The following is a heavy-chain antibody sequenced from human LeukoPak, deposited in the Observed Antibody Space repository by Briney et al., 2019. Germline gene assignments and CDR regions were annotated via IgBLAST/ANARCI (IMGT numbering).Heavy chain of an antibody. V-gene: IGHV3-11*01. J-gene: IGHJ4*02. D-gene: IGHD6-13*01. CDR1: GFTFSDYY. Sequence: GGSLRLSCAASGFTFSDYYMSWIRQAPGKGLEWVSYISSSGSTIYYADSVKGRFTISRDNAKNSLYLQMNSLRAEDTAVYYCASYGYSSSWYRGVSDYWGQGTLVTVSS. CDR2: ISSSGSTI. CDR3: ASYGYSSSWYRGVSDY.